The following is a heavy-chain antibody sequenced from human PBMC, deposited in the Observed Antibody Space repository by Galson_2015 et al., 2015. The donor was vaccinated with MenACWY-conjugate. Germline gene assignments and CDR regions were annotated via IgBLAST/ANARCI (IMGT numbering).Heavy chain of an antibody. CDR1: GYSISSGSF. CDR3: ARRVRRLTKPFDS. V-gene: IGHV4-38-2*02. D-gene: IGHD3-10*01. CDR2: THHSGST. Sequence: ETLSLTCTVSGYSISSGSFWAWIRQTPGKGLEWLGTTHHSGSTYYNPSLENRVTISLDTSKNEASLRLNSVPAADSAVYYCARRVRRLTKPFDSWGQGLLVTVSS. J-gene: IGHJ4*02.